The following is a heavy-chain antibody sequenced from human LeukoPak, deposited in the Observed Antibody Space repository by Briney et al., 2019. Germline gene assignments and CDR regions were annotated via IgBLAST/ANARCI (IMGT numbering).Heavy chain of an antibody. J-gene: IGHJ4*02. CDR3: ARQPLMASMTFNDS. D-gene: IGHD5-12*01. V-gene: IGHV5-51*01. CDR2: IYPGDSDT. Sequence: GESLKISCKGSGYSFNNYWIGWVRQMPGKGLEWMGTIYPGDSDTRYSPSFQGQVTISVDKSISTAYLQWSSLKASDTATYYCARQPLMASMTFNDSWGQGTLVTVSS. CDR1: GYSFNNYW.